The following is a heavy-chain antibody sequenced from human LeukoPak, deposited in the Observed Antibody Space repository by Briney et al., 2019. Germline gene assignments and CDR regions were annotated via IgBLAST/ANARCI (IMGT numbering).Heavy chain of an antibody. Sequence: TGGSLILSCVASGISFSNYAMHWVRQAPGKGLEWVAVISDDGTKKYYGDSEKGRFTISRDNSKNTLFLQMNSLRAEDTAVYYCARDNYYGSVSYNYYGMDVWGQGTTVTVTS. D-gene: IGHD3-10*01. CDR2: ISDDGTKK. CDR3: ARDNYYGSVSYNYYGMDV. J-gene: IGHJ6*02. CDR1: GISFSNYA. V-gene: IGHV3-30-3*01.